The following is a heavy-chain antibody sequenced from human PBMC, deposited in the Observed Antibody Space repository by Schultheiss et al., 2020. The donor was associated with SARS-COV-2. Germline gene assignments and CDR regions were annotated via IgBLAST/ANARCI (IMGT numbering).Heavy chain of an antibody. CDR1: GGSISSYY. J-gene: IGHJ3*02. CDR3: ARHRAWGSGSYDAFDI. D-gene: IGHD3-10*01. V-gene: IGHV4-59*08. Sequence: SETLSLTCTVSGGSISSYYWSWIRQPPGKGLEWIGYIYYSGSTYYNPSLKSRVTISVDTSKNQFSLKLSSVTAADTAVYYCARHRAWGSGSYDAFDIWGQGTMVTVSS. CDR2: IYYSGST.